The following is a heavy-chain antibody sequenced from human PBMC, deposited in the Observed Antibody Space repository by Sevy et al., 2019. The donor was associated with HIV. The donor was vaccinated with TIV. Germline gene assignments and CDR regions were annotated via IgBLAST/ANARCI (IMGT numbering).Heavy chain of an antibody. CDR3: AREGCTKPHDY. CDR2: LSFGCGEI. D-gene: IGHD2-8*01. J-gene: IGHJ4*02. CDR1: GFTFSKYS. Sequence: GGSLRLSCAASGFTFSKYSMSWVRQPPGKGLEWVSTLSFGCGEINYAVSVNGRFTISRDNSKSSVYLQMNNLRPEDTAVYYCAREGCTKPHDYWGQGTLVTVSS. V-gene: IGHV3-23*01.